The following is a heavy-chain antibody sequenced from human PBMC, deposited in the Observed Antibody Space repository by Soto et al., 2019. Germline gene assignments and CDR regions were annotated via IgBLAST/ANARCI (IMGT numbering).Heavy chain of an antibody. CDR3: ARGVEAARPNYYYYYGMDV. J-gene: IGHJ6*02. CDR1: GFTFSSYG. D-gene: IGHD6-6*01. Sequence: QVQLVESGGGVVQPGRSLRLSCAASGFTFSSYGMHWVRQAPGKGLEWVAVIWYDGSNKYYADSVKGRFTISRDNSKNTLYLQMNSLRAEDTAVYYCARGVEAARPNYYYYYGMDVWGQGTTVTVSS. V-gene: IGHV3-33*01. CDR2: IWYDGSNK.